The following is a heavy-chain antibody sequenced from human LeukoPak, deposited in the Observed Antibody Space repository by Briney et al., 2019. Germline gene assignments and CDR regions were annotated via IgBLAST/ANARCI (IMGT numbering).Heavy chain of an antibody. CDR3: ARSLVVIALDAFDI. D-gene: IGHD3-22*01. V-gene: IGHV1-18*01. Sequence: ASVKVSCKASGYTFTSYGISWVRQAPGQGLEWMGWISGYSGNTNYAQKFQGRVTMTTDTSTSTAYMELRSLRSDDTAVYYCARSLVVIALDAFDIWGQGTMVTVSS. CDR1: GYTFTSYG. CDR2: ISGYSGNT. J-gene: IGHJ3*02.